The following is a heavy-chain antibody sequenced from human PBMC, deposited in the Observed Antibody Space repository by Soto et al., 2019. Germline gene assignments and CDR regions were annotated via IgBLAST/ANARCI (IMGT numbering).Heavy chain of an antibody. Sequence: SVEVSCKASGYRFTDYHIHWVRQAPGQGLEWLGRINPKSGGTSTAQKFQGWVTMTTDTSISTASMELTRLTSDDTAIYYCARGDSTDCSNGVCSFFYNHDMDVWGQGTTVTV. CDR3: ARGDSTDCSNGVCSFFYNHDMDV. CDR2: INPKSGGT. D-gene: IGHD2-8*01. J-gene: IGHJ6*02. V-gene: IGHV1-2*04. CDR1: GYRFTDYH.